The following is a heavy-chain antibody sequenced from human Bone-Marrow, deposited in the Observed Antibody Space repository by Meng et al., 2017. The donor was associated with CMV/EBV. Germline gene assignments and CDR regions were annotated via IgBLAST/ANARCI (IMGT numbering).Heavy chain of an antibody. V-gene: IGHV4-34*01. CDR2: INHSGST. D-gene: IGHD2-8*02. Sequence: SETLSLTCAAYGGSFSGYYWSWIRQPPGKGLEWIGEINHSGSTNYNPSLKSRVTISVDTSKNQFSLKLSSVTAADTAVYYCARVTGGEYYYYYGMDVWGQGTTVTVSS. CDR1: GGSFSGYY. CDR3: ARVTGGEYYYYYGMDV. J-gene: IGHJ6*02.